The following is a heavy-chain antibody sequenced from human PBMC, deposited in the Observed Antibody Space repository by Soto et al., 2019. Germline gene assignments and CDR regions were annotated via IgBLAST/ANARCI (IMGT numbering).Heavy chain of an antibody. CDR2: INPNGGRT. CDR3: ATPIGPVY. D-gene: IGHD3-22*01. CDR1: GYTFTSYY. J-gene: IGHJ4*02. V-gene: IGHV1-46*01. Sequence: QVQLVQSGAEVKKPGASVNISCKTSGYTFTSYYLHWVRQAPGQGLEWMGLINPNGGRTTSAQNSQGRVTMPRDTSAHPVYMQLGSPRPDDASVYYRATPIGPVYWGQGTLVTVSS.